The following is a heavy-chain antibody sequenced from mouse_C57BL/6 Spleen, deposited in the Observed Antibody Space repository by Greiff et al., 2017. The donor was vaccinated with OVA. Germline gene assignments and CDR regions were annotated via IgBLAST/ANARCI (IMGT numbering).Heavy chain of an antibody. CDR2: IFPGSGST. CDR1: GYTFTDYY. D-gene: IGHD2-5*01. CDR3: ARGDSNWGFAY. V-gene: IGHV1-75*01. J-gene: IGHJ3*01. Sequence: QVQLQQSGPELVKPGASVKISCKASGYTFTDYYINWVKQRPGQGLEWIGWIFPGSGSTYSNEKFKGKATLTVDTSSSTASLLLSSLPSEDAAVYVCARGDSNWGFAYWGQGTLVTVSA.